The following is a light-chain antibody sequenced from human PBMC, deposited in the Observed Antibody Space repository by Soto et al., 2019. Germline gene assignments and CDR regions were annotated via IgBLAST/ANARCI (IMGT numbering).Light chain of an antibody. CDR1: SSDVGDSNY. CDR3: TSYTSSSTPLYV. V-gene: IGLV2-14*03. J-gene: IGLJ1*01. CDR2: DVS. Sequence: QSALTQPASVSGSPGQSITISCTGTSSDVGDSNYVSWYQHHPGKAPKVIIYDVSNRPSGVSNRFSGSKSGNTASLDISGLQAEDEADYYCTSYTSSSTPLYVFGTGTKLTVL.